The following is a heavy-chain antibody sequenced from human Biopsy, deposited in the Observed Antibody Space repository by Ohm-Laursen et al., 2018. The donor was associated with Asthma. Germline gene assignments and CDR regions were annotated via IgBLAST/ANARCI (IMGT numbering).Heavy chain of an antibody. CDR3: AKRRGYSDLTDFDH. D-gene: IGHD3-3*01. J-gene: IGHJ4*02. CDR2: VSYDGGVA. V-gene: IGHV3-30*18. Sequence: SLRLSCAASGFSISSYGMHWVRQAPGKGLEWVAVVSYDGGVAHYADSMKGRFTISRDNAKSTLYLQMNRLRTDDTAVYYCAKRRGYSDLTDFDHWGQGTLVTVSS. CDR1: GFSISSYG.